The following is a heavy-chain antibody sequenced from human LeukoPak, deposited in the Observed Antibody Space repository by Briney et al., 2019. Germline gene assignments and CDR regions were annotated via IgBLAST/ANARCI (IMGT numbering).Heavy chain of an antibody. V-gene: IGHV4-59*12. J-gene: IGHJ4*02. Sequence: SETLSLTCTVSGDXIDSYYCSWIRQPPGKGLEWIGYIYYRGTTSYNPFLKSRVTISVDTSKNQFSLKLNSVTAADTAVYYCARLPRYGGYDHFDYWGQGILVIVSS. D-gene: IGHD5-12*01. CDR2: IYYRGTT. CDR1: GDXIDSYY. CDR3: ARLPRYGGYDHFDY.